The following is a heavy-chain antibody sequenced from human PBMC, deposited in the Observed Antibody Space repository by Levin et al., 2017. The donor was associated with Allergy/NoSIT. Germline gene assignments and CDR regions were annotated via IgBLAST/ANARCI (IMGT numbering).Heavy chain of an antibody. J-gene: IGHJ4*02. V-gene: IGHV3-30*18. CDR1: GFTFSSYG. CDR3: AKLGWRHGDFDY. D-gene: IGHD2-21*02. CDR2: ISYDGSNK. Sequence: GESLKISCAASGFTFSSYGMHWVRQAPGKGLEWVAVISYDGSNKYYADSVKGRFTISRDNSKNTLYLQMNSLRAEDTAVYYCAKLGWRHGDFDYWGQGTLVTVSS.